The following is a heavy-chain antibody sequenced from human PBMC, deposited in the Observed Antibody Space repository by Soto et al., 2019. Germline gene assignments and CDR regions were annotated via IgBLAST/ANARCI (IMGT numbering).Heavy chain of an antibody. J-gene: IGHJ4*02. CDR2: INPTSEYT. CDR3: ARQVAPGQSSD. CDR1: GYTFTSYD. D-gene: IGHD6-19*01. Sequence: ASVKVSCKASGYTFTSYDINWVRQAPGQGLEWVGWINPTSEYTAHAQKFQGRVTLTREISTATAYMDLSSLTSEDTAVYFCARQVAPGQSSDWGPGTQVTVSS. V-gene: IGHV1-8*01.